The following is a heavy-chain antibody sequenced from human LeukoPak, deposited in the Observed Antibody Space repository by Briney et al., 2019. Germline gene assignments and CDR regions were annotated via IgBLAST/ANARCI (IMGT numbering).Heavy chain of an antibody. CDR3: AKDKPEYYDFWSGSLDP. J-gene: IGHJ5*02. V-gene: IGHV3-43*02. D-gene: IGHD3-3*01. Sequence: GGSLRLSCAASGFTFDDYAMHWVRQAPGKGLEWVSLISGDGGSTYYADSVKGRFTISRDNSKNSLYLQMNSLRTEDTALYYCAKDKPEYYDFWSGSLDPWGQGPLVTVSS. CDR1: GFTFDDYA. CDR2: ISGDGGST.